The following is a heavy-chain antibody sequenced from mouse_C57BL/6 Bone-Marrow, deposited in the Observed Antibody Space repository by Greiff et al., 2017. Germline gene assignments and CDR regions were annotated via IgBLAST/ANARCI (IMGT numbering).Heavy chain of an antibody. D-gene: IGHD2-10*02. V-gene: IGHV1-82*01. CDR1: GYAFSSSW. CDR2: IYPGDGDT. CDR3: ARRKYGNWGCAY. J-gene: IGHJ3*01. Sequence: QVQLQQSGPELVKPGASVKISCKASGYAFSSSWMNWVKQRPGKGLEWIGRIYPGDGDTNYNGKFKGKATLTADKSSSTAYMQLSSLTSEESAVYFGARRKYGNWGCAYWGQGTLVTVSA.